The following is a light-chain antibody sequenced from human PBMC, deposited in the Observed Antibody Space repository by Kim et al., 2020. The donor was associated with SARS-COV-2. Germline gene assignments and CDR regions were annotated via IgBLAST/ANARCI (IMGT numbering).Light chain of an antibody. CDR2: QDN. Sequence: SYELIQPPSVSVSPGQTASITCSGYKLGDKYVSWYQQKPGQSPVVVIYQDNQRPSGIPERFSGSNSGNTATLTIRGTQAMDEADYYCQAWDSSTHNYVFG. CDR3: QAWDSSTHNYV. J-gene: IGLJ1*01. V-gene: IGLV3-1*01. CDR1: KLGDKY.